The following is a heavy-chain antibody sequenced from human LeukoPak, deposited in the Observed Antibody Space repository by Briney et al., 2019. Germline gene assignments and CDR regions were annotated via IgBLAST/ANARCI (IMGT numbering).Heavy chain of an antibody. J-gene: IGHJ3*02. CDR3: ARDGRVGATRLNI. D-gene: IGHD1-26*01. V-gene: IGHV3-66*01. CDR1: GFTVSSNY. Sequence: PGGSLRLSCAASGFTVSSNYMSWVRQAPGKGLEWVSVIYSGGSTYYADSVKGRFTISRDNSKNTLYLQMNSLRAEDTAVYYCARDGRVGATRLNIWGQGTMVTVSS. CDR2: IYSGGST.